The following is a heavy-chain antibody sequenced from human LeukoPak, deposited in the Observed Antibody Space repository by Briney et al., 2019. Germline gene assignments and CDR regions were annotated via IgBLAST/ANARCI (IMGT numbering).Heavy chain of an antibody. J-gene: IGHJ4*02. Sequence: GGSLRLSCAASGFTFSSYWMSWVRQAPGKGLELVSHISPRSDIKSYADSVKGRFTISRDNAKNSLFLQMNSLRDEDTAVYYCARDHDWAFDYWGQGALVTVSS. CDR2: ISPRSDIK. CDR1: GFTFSSYW. D-gene: IGHD3-9*01. CDR3: ARDHDWAFDY. V-gene: IGHV3-48*02.